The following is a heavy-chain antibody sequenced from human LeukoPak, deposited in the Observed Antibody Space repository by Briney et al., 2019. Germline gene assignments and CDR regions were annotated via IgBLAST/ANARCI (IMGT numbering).Heavy chain of an antibody. D-gene: IGHD3-10*01. CDR3: AKGSYYNLDYFDY. V-gene: IGHV3-23*01. Sequence: GGSLRLSCAASGFTFSSYAMSWVRQAPGKGLERVSAISGSGGSTYYADSVKGRFTISRDNSKNTLYLQMNSLRAEDTAVYYCAKGSYYNLDYFDYWGQGTLVTVSS. CDR2: ISGSGGST. CDR1: GFTFSSYA. J-gene: IGHJ4*02.